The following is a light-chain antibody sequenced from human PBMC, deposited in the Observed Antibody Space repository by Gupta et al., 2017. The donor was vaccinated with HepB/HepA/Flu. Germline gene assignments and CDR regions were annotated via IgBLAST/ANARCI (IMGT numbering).Light chain of an antibody. CDR1: SPNIGNNA. V-gene: IGLV1-36*01. CDR2: YDD. Sequence: QSVLTQPPSVSEAPRQRVTISCSGRSPNIGNNAVSWYQQLPGKAPKLLIYYDDLLPSGVSDRFSGSKSGTSASLAISGLQSEDEADYYCAAWDDSLNAVLFGGGTKLTVL. CDR3: AAWDDSLNAVL. J-gene: IGLJ2*01.